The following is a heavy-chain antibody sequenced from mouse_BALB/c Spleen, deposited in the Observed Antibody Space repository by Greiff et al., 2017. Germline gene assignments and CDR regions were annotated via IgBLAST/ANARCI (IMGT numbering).Heavy chain of an antibody. V-gene: IGHV1-26*01. J-gene: IGHJ1*01. D-gene: IGHD1-1*01. CDR1: GYSFTGYY. CDR2: INPYNGAT. CDR3: ARGGYGSSYWYFDV. Sequence: EVQLQQSGPELVKPGASVKISCKASGYSFTGYYMHWVKQSHVKSLEWIGRINPYNGATSYNQNFKDKASLTVDKSSSTAYMELHSLTSEDSAVYYCARGGYGSSYWYFDVWGAGTTVTVSS.